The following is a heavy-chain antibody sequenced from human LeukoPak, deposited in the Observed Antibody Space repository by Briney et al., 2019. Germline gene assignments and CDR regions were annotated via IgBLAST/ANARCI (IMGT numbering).Heavy chain of an antibody. D-gene: IGHD4-17*01. CDR1: GGSISSGDYY. J-gene: IGHJ4*02. CDR2: IYYSGST. V-gene: IGHV4-30-4*01. Sequence: PSQTLSLSCTVSGGSISSGDYYWSWIRQPPGKGLEWIGYIYYSGSTYYNPSLKSRVTISVDTSKNQLSLKLSSVTAADTAVYYCATVNDYGDYEDYWGQGTLVTVSS. CDR3: ATVNDYGDYEDY.